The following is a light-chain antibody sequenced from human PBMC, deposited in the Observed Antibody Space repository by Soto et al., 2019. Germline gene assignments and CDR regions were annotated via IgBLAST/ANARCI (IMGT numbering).Light chain of an antibody. J-gene: IGLJ2*01. CDR3: SSYTSSSTLT. Sequence: QSALTQPASVSGSPGQSITIPCTGTNSDVGGYHYVSWYQQHPGKAPKLMIYDVTNRTSGVSNRFSGSKSGNTASLTISGLQAEDEADYYCSSYTSSSTLTFGGGTKLTVL. CDR2: DVT. CDR1: NSDVGGYHY. V-gene: IGLV2-14*01.